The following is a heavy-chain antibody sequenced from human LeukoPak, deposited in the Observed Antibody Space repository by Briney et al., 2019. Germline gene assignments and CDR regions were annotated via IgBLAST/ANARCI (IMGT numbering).Heavy chain of an antibody. Sequence: TGGFLRLSCAASGFTFSSYAMSWVRQAPGKGLEWVSAISGSGGSTYYADSVKGRFTISRDNSKNTLYLQMNSLRAEDTAVYYCAKGGGNSVIYYYYGMDVWGQGTTVTVSS. D-gene: IGHD4-23*01. CDR1: GFTFSSYA. CDR2: ISGSGGST. J-gene: IGHJ6*02. V-gene: IGHV3-23*01. CDR3: AKGGGNSVIYYYYGMDV.